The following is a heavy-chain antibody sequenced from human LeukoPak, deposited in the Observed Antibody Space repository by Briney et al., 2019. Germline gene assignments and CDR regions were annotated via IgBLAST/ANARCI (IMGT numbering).Heavy chain of an antibody. D-gene: IGHD3-10*02. CDR3: AELGITMIGGV. CDR2: ISSSGSTI. Sequence: GGSLRLSCAASGFTFSSYEKNWVRQAPGKGLEWVSYISSSGSTIYYADSVKGRFTISRDNAKNSLYLQMNSLRAEDTAVYYCAELGITMIGGVWGKGTTVTISS. CDR1: GFTFSSYE. J-gene: IGHJ6*04. V-gene: IGHV3-48*03.